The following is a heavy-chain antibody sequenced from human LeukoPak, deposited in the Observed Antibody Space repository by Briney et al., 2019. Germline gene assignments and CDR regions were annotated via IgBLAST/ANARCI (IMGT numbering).Heavy chain of an antibody. V-gene: IGHV4-34*01. J-gene: IGHJ4*02. CDR1: GGSFSGYY. Sequence: SETLSLTCAVYGGSFSGYYWSWIRQPPGKGLEWIGEINHSGSTNYNPSLKSRATISVDTSKNQFSLKLSSVTAADTAVYYCARDGYNRGDYWGQGTLVTVSS. CDR2: INHSGST. CDR3: ARDGYNRGDY. D-gene: IGHD5-24*01.